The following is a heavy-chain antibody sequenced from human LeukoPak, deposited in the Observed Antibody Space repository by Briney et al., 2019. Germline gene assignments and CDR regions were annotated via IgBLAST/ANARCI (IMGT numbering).Heavy chain of an antibody. Sequence: GASVKVSCKASGYTFTGYYMHWVRQAPGQGLEWMGWINPNSGGTNYAQKFQGRVTMTRDTSISTAYMELGRLRSDDTAVYYCARDPAFYCSGGSCYPYWGQGTLVTVSS. CDR1: GYTFTGYY. D-gene: IGHD2-15*01. V-gene: IGHV1-2*02. J-gene: IGHJ4*02. CDR3: ARDPAFYCSGGSCYPY. CDR2: INPNSGGT.